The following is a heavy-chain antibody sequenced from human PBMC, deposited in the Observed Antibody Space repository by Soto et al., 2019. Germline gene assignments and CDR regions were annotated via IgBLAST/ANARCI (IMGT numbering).Heavy chain of an antibody. D-gene: IGHD1-26*01. J-gene: IGHJ4*02. CDR3: TRSYDSGSYYGFDY. CDR1: GFTFSGSA. Sequence: GGSLRLSCAASGFTFSGSAMHWVHQASGKGLEWVGRIRSKANSYATAYAASVKGRFTISRDDSKNTAYLQMNSLKTEDTAVYYCTRSYDSGSYYGFDYWGQGTLVTVSS. V-gene: IGHV3-73*01. CDR2: IRSKANSYAT.